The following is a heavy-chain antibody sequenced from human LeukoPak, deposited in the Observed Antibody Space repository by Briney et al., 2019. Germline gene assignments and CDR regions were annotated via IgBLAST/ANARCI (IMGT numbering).Heavy chain of an antibody. V-gene: IGHV3-30-3*01. J-gene: IGHJ4*02. CDR1: GFTFSSYA. D-gene: IGHD2-15*01. CDR3: ASEYCSGGSCYENYFDY. Sequence: QPGGSLRLSCAASGFTFSSYAMHWVRQAPGKGLEWVAVISYDGSNKYYADSVKGRFTISRDNSKNTLYLQMNSLRAEDTAVYYCASEYCSGGSCYENYFDYWGQGTLVTVSP. CDR2: ISYDGSNK.